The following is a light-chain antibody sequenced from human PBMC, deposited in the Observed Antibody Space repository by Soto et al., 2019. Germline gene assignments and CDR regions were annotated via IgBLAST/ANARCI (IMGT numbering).Light chain of an antibody. CDR1: QAISFS. V-gene: IGKV1-5*01. CDR2: DAS. CDR3: QQYHGYSLT. J-gene: IGKJ1*01. Sequence: DIQMTRSPSTLSASVVDVVTTTFLASQAISFSLAWYQQKPGKAPKLLIYDASTLQSGVPSRFSGSESGTEFILTISGLQPDDFATYYCQQYHGYSLTFGQGTKV.